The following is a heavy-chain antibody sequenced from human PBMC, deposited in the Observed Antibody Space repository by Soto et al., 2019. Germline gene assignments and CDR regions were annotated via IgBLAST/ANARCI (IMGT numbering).Heavy chain of an antibody. V-gene: IGHV1-18*01. CDR1: GYTFSNFG. J-gene: IGHJ6*02. CDR3: ARDKGYGFGWSSSSGMDV. Sequence: ASVTVSCKASGYTFSNFGLSWVRQAPGQGLEWMGWISGYNGNTNSAQKFQGRVTMTTDTSTSTAYMEVRSLTSDDTAVYYCARDKGYGFGWSSSSGMDVWGQATTVTVSS. D-gene: IGHD5-18*01. CDR2: ISGYNGNT.